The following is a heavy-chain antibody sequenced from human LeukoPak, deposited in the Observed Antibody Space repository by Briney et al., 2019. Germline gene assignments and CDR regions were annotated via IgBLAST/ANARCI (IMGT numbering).Heavy chain of an antibody. CDR2: ISGSGGST. J-gene: IGHJ3*02. D-gene: IGHD3-16*01. Sequence: GGSLRLSCAASGFTFSSYAMGWVRQAPGKGLEWVSAISGSGGSTYYADSVKGRFTISRDNSKNTLYLQMNSLRAEDTAVYYCANGGNNNDAFDIWGQGTMVTVSS. CDR1: GFTFSSYA. V-gene: IGHV3-23*01. CDR3: ANGGNNNDAFDI.